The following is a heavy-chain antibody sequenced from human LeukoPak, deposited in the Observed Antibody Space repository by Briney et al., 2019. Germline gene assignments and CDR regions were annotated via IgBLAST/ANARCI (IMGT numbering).Heavy chain of an antibody. D-gene: IGHD1-26*01. CDR3: ARGQGGNYYLNYFDY. J-gene: IGHJ4*02. V-gene: IGHV4-59*01. CDR1: GGSISSYF. CDR2: FYYSGST. Sequence: PSETLSLTCTVSGGSISSYFWSWIRQPPGKGLEWIGHFYYSGSTNYNPSLKSRVTISVDTSRNQFSLKLTSVTAADTAVYYCARGQGGNYYLNYFDYWGQGALVTVSS.